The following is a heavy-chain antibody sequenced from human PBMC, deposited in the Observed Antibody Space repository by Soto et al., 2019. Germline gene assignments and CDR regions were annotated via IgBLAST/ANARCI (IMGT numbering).Heavy chain of an antibody. CDR1: GGSLSSYY. CDR2: IYYSGST. CDR3: ARLNAVTGYFDS. D-gene: IGHD6-19*01. J-gene: IGHJ4*02. V-gene: IGHV4-59*08. Sequence: SETLSLTCTVSGGSLSSYYWSWIRQPPGKGLEWIAYIYYSGSTHYNPSLKSRVTISLDTSKNQFSLRLSSVTAADTAVYYCARLNAVTGYFDSWGQGTLVTVSS.